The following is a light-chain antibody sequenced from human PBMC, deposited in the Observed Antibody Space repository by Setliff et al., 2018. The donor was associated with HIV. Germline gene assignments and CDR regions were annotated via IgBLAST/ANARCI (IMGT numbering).Light chain of an antibody. Sequence: SYELTQPLSVSLALGQTAKITCGANKIGSKNVHWYQQRPGQAPILVIYRDSNRPSGIPERFSGSNSRSTATLTINSAQAGDEADYYCQVWDNSTVVFGGGTKVTVL. CDR1: KIGSKN. V-gene: IGLV3-9*01. J-gene: IGLJ2*01. CDR2: RDS. CDR3: QVWDNSTVV.